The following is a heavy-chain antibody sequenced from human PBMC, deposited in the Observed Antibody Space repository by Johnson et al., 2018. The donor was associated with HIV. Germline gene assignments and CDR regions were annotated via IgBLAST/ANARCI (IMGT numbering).Heavy chain of an antibody. CDR2: INGDGSRL. Sequence: MLLVESGGGLVQPGGSLRLSCAASGFTFSSYWMHWVRQAPGKGLVWVSRINGDGSRLTYADSVKGRFTIARDNAKNTLYLELKSLRSEDTAVYYCARTSCNGARCLGYDPFDEWGQGAMVTVSS. CDR1: GFTFSSYW. V-gene: IGHV3-74*02. CDR3: ARTSCNGARCLGYDPFDE. D-gene: IGHD2-8*01. J-gene: IGHJ3*01.